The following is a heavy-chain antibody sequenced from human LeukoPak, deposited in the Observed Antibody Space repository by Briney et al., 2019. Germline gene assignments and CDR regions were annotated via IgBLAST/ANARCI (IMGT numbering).Heavy chain of an antibody. J-gene: IGHJ4*02. D-gene: IGHD1-26*01. V-gene: IGHV3-23*01. CDR1: GFTFTSSS. CDR3: AKGGKWDVTPFDY. CDR2: ISGGGGST. Sequence: GGSLRLSCAASGFTFTSSSMNWVRQAPAKGLEWVSTISGGGGSTYYADSVKGRFTISRDNSKNTLYLQVNSLRAEDTAVYYCAKGGKWDVTPFDYWGQGTLVTVSS.